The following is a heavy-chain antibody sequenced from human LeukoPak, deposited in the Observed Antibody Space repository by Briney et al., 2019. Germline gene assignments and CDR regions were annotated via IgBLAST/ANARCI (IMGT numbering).Heavy chain of an antibody. Sequence: SKTLSLTCIVSVASVRSQYWNWIRQPPGKRLEWIGFVSYSGTTNYNPSRNGRVTISIDTSKNRVSLRLTSVTAADTAYYRCARGGRDGPVDFGGQGTLVTVSS. CDR2: VSYSGTT. CDR1: VASVRSQY. D-gene: IGHD5-24*01. CDR3: ARGGRDGPVDF. J-gene: IGHJ4*02. V-gene: IGHV4-59*02.